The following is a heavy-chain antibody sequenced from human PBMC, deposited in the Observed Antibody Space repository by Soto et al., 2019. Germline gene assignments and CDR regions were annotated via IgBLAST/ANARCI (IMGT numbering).Heavy chain of an antibody. V-gene: IGHV3-7*05. CDR1: GFTFSSYW. CDR2: IKQDGSEK. CDR3: ARDQTTRYYYYYYGMDV. D-gene: IGHD1-1*01. J-gene: IGHJ6*02. Sequence: GGSLRLSCAASGFTFSSYWMSWVRQAPGKGLEWVANIKQDGSEKYYVDSVKGRFTISRDNAKNSLYLQMNSLRAEDTAVYYCARDQTTRYYYYYYGMDVWGQGTTVTVSS.